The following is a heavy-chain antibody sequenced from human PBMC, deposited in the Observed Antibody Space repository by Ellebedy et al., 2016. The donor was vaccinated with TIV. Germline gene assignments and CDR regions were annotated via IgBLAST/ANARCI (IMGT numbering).Heavy chain of an antibody. CDR1: AFTFSSNA. CDR3: ASRPGIAVAGPGDY. D-gene: IGHD6-19*01. V-gene: IGHV3-23*01. Sequence: GGSLRLSXAASAFTFSSNAMNWVRQAPGKGLAWVSGTSGSGGSTYYADSVKGRFTISRDNSKNTLYLQMNSLRAEDTAVYYCASRPGIAVAGPGDYWGQGTLVTVS. CDR2: TSGSGGST. J-gene: IGHJ4*02.